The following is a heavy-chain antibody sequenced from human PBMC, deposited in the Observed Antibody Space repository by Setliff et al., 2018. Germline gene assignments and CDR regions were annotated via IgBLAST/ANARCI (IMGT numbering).Heavy chain of an antibody. Sequence: SETLSLTCAASGGTFTYYYLTWIRQPPGKGLEWIGEINHSGSTNYNPSLKSRATISIDTSKNQFSLNLRYVTAADTAVYYCARGRNVAIRLLDSWGQGNLVTVSS. V-gene: IGHV4-34*01. CDR2: INHSGST. CDR3: ARGRNVAIRLLDS. CDR1: GGTFTYYY. J-gene: IGHJ4*02. D-gene: IGHD6-6*01.